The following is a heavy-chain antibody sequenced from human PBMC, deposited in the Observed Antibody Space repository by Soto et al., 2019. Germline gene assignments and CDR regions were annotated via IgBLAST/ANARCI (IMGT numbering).Heavy chain of an antibody. CDR3: ARDLQYRRLFYGMDV. D-gene: IGHD1-1*01. Sequence: QVQLQESGPGLVKPSQTLSLTCTVSGGSISSGGYYWSWIRQHPGKGLEWIGYIYYIGSTYYNPSLKSRVTISLDTSKNQFSLKLSSLTAADTAVYYCARDLQYRRLFYGMDVWGQGTTVTVSS. V-gene: IGHV4-31*03. J-gene: IGHJ6*02. CDR1: GGSISSGGYY. CDR2: IYYIGST.